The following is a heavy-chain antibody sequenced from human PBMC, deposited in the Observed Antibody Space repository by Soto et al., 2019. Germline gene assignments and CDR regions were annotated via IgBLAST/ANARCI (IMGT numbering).Heavy chain of an antibody. V-gene: IGHV1-8*01. Sequence: GGSVKVSCKASGYTFTSYDINWVRQATGQGLEWMGWMNPNSGNTGYAQKFQGRVTMTRNTSISTAYMELSSLRSEDTAVYYCARVSTLHYYDSSGSLGYWGQGTLVTVSS. J-gene: IGHJ4*02. CDR3: ARVSTLHYYDSSGSLGY. CDR1: GYTFTSYD. CDR2: MNPNSGNT. D-gene: IGHD3-22*01.